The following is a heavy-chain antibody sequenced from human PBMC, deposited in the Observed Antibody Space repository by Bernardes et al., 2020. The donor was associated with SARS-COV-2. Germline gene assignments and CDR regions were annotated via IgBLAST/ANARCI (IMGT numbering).Heavy chain of an antibody. CDR2: IYTGIIDVMT. J-gene: IGHJ5*02. D-gene: IGHD3-10*01. CDR3: ASRGP. V-gene: IGHV3-66*01. Sequence: GGSLRLSCSSSGFYVGSFFMMWFRHAPGKGLDWVSTIYTGIIDVMTYYADSVKGRFSISRDNSKNTLYLQMNSRRVEETAVYYCASRGPWGQGTLVTVPS. CDR1: GFYVGSFF.